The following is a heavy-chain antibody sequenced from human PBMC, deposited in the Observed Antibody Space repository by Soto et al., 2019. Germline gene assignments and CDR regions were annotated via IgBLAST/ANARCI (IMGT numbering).Heavy chain of an antibody. CDR3: ATVLHLQQLALSFDY. D-gene: IGHD6-13*01. CDR1: GYTLTELS. V-gene: IGHV1-24*01. CDR2: FDPEDGET. Sequence: ASVKVSCKVSGYTLTELSMHWVRQAPGKGLEWMGGFDPEDGETIYAQKFQGRVTMTEDTSTDTAYMELSSLRSEDTAVYYCATVLHLQQLALSFDYWGQGTLVTVSS. J-gene: IGHJ4*02.